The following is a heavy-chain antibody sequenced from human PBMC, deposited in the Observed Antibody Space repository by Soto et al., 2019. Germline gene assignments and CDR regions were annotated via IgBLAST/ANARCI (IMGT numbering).Heavy chain of an antibody. V-gene: IGHV1-69*01. CDR2: SIPISDTT. CDR1: GGTFSSYA. Sequence: QVQLVQSGAEVKKPGSSVKVSCKASGGTFSSYAISWVRQAPGQGLEWMGGSIPISDTTNYAQKFQGRVTITADESTSTAYRELSSLRSEDTAVYYCARSQGSSTSLEIYYYYYYGMDVWGQGTTVTVSS. CDR3: ARSQGSSTSLEIYYYYYYGMDV. J-gene: IGHJ6*02. D-gene: IGHD2-2*01.